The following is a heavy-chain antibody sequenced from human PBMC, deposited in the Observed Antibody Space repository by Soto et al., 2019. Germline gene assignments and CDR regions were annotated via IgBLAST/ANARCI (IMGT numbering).Heavy chain of an antibody. CDR2: IYHSGST. CDR1: GGSISSSNW. V-gene: IGHV4-4*02. Sequence: QVQLQESGPGLVKPSGTLSLTCAVSGGSISSSNWWSWVRQPPGKGLEWIGEIYHSGSTNYNPSLKSRVTISVDKSKNQFSLKLSSVTAADTAVYYCARDRYVKKSQQLVTDAFDIWGQGTMVTVSS. J-gene: IGHJ3*02. CDR3: ARDRYVKKSQQLVTDAFDI. D-gene: IGHD6-13*01.